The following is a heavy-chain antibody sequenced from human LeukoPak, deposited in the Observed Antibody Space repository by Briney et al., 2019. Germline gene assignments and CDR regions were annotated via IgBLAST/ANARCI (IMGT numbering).Heavy chain of an antibody. J-gene: IGHJ6*02. V-gene: IGHV3-33*08. CDR2: IWYDGSNK. Sequence: GGSRRLSWAASRVTFRSDALTWVRQAPGKGLEWVAVIWYDGSNKYYADSVEGRFSISRDNSKNTLYLQMNSLRVEDTAVYSCAREDGGMDVWGQGTTVTVSS. CDR3: AREDGGMDV. CDR1: RVTFRSDA.